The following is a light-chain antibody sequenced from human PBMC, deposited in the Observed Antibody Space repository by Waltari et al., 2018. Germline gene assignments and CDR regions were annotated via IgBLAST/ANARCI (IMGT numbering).Light chain of an antibody. CDR2: EDA. CDR3: QVWDSSRDHPV. J-gene: IGLJ1*01. Sequence: SDVLTQAPSVSVAPGQTAPITCRGDSIGSHSVHWYQQRPGQAPLVVVYEDAYRDSGIAERISGSGSGNAATLTISRVQPGDEADYYCQVWDSSRDHPVFGPGTRVTVL. CDR1: SIGSHS. V-gene: IGLV3-21*02.